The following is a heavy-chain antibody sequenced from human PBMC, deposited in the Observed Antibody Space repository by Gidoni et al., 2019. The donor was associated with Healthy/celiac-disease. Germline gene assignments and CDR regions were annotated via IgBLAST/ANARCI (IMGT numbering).Heavy chain of an antibody. J-gene: IGHJ6*02. D-gene: IGHD1-26*01. CDR1: GYSFTSYW. V-gene: IGHV5-51*01. CDR2: IYPGDSDT. Sequence: EVQLVQSGAEVKKPGASLKISCQGSGYSFTSYWIGWVRQMPGKGLEWMGIIYPGDSDTRYSPSFQGQVTISADKSISTAYLQWSSLKASDTAMYYCARRGDSGSYYYYYYYGMDVWGQGTTVTVSS. CDR3: ARRGDSGSYYYYYYYGMDV.